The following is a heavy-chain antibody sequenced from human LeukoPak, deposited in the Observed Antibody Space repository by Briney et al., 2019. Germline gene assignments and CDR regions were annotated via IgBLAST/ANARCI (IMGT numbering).Heavy chain of an antibody. CDR3: AKERDNFGYSDY. Sequence: PGGSLRLSCAASGFTFNTYAMNWVRQAPGKGLEWVSVIGGSGGGTDYADSVKGRFTIFRDNSKNTVYLQMNSLRVEDTAVYYCAKERDNFGYSDYWGQGTLVTVSS. J-gene: IGHJ4*02. D-gene: IGHD1-1*01. V-gene: IGHV3-23*01. CDR1: GFTFNTYA. CDR2: IGGSGGGT.